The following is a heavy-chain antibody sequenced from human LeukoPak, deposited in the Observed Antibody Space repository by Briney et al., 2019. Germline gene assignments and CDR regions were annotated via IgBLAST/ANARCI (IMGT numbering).Heavy chain of an antibody. CDR3: ARHSGDYGGLYDY. J-gene: IGHJ4*02. CDR2: IYYSGST. V-gene: IGHV4-59*08. Sequence: SETLSLTCTVSGGSISSYYWSWIRQPPGKGLEWIGYIYYSGSTNYNPSLKSRLIMSVDMSKNQVSLNLISVTAADTAVYYCARHSGDYGGLYDYWGQGALVTVSS. D-gene: IGHD4-23*01. CDR1: GGSISSYY.